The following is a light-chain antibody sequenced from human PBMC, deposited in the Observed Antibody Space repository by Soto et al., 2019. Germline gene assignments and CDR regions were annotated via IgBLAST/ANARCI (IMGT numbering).Light chain of an antibody. J-gene: IGLJ1*01. CDR2: EVS. CDR3: NSYTSSTAYV. V-gene: IGLV2-14*01. Sequence: QSVLTQPPSASGTPGQSITISCTGTSSDVGGYNYVSWYQLHPGKAPKLIIYEVSNRPSGVSNRFSGSKSGNTASLTISGLQAEDEADYYCNSYTSSTAYVFGTGTKVTVL. CDR1: SSDVGGYNY.